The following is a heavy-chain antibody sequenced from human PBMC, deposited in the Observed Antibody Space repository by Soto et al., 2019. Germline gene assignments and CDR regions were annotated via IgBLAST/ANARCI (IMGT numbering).Heavy chain of an antibody. V-gene: IGHV5-10-1*01. Sequence: PGESLKISCKGSGYSFTSYWISWVRQMPGKGLEWMGRIDPSDSYTNYSPSFQGHVTISADNAISTSYLQESSLKASDTAMYYCARHNEAVFMIVGNDAFDIWGQGSM. CDR1: GYSFTSYW. J-gene: IGHJ3*02. CDR2: IDPSDSYT. CDR3: ARHNEAVFMIVGNDAFDI. D-gene: IGHD3-22*01.